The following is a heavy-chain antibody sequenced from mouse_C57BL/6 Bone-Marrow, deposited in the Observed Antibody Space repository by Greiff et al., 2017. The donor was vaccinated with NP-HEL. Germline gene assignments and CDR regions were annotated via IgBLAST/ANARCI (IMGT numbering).Heavy chain of an antibody. D-gene: IGHD2-4*01. V-gene: IGHV1-50*01. J-gene: IGHJ2*01. Sequence: VQLQQPGAELVKPGASVKLSCKASGYTFTSYWMQWVKQRPGQGLEWIGEIDPSDSYTNYHQKFQCKATLTVDTSSSTAYMQRSSLTSEDSAVYYCASYYDYYETDYWGKGTTLTVSS. CDR2: IDPSDSYT. CDR3: ASYYDYYETDY. CDR1: GYTFTSYW.